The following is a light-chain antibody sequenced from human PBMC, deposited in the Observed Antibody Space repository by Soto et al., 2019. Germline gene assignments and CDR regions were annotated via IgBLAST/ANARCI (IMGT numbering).Light chain of an antibody. CDR2: EGS. CDR1: SIDVGTYNL. J-gene: IGLJ1*01. Sequence: QSALTQPSSVSGSPGQSITISCTGTSIDVGTYNLVSWYQHHPGKAPKLMIYEGSKRPSGVSNRFSGYKSGNTASLTISGFQAGDEADYYCCSNAGSSTYVFGTGTKLTV. CDR3: CSNAGSSTYV. V-gene: IGLV2-23*01.